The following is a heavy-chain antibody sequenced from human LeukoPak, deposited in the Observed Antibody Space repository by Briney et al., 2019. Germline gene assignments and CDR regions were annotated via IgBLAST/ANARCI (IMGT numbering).Heavy chain of an antibody. V-gene: IGHV4-61*02. CDR3: ARRVREVIKVFDY. CDR1: GGSISSGSYY. D-gene: IGHD3-10*01. Sequence: SETLSLTCTVSGGSISSGSYYWSWIRQPAGKGLEWIGRIYTSGSTNYNPSLKSRVTISVDTSKNQFSLKLSSVTAADTAVYYCARRVREVIKVFDYWGQGTLVTVSS. J-gene: IGHJ4*02. CDR2: IYTSGST.